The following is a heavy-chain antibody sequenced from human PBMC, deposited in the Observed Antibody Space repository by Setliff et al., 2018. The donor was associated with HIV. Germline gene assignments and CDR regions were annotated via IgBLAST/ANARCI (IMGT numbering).Heavy chain of an antibody. CDR1: SDSISPYY. V-gene: IGHV4-59*12. CDR2: IYYSGST. J-gene: IGHJ5*02. Sequence: SETLSLTCTVSSDSISPYYWSWIRQPPGRGLEWIGFIYYSGSTNYSPSLKSRVVISVDPSKNQFSLKLTSLTAADTAVYYCARDMMYHYDRSGSFGWFGPWGQGTLVTVSS. D-gene: IGHD3-22*01. CDR3: ARDMMYHYDRSGSFGWFGP.